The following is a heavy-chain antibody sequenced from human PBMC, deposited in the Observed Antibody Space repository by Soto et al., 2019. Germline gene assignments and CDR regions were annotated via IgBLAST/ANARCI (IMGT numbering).Heavy chain of an antibody. CDR2: ISAYNGNT. D-gene: IGHD6-13*01. Sequence: QVQLVQSGAEVKKPGASVKVSCKASGYTFTSYGISWVRQAPGQGLEWMGWISAYNGNTKYVQKFQGRVTMTTDTATSTAYMGLRSLRSDDTAVYYCARDAAAGLNDYWGQGTLVTVSS. CDR3: ARDAAAGLNDY. CDR1: GYTFTSYG. J-gene: IGHJ4*02. V-gene: IGHV1-18*01.